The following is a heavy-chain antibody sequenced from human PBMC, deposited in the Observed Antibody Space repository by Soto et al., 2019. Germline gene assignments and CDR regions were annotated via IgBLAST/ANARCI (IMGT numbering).Heavy chain of an antibody. Sequence: SLRVTCAGTGFILGRRVVLGVRRATGKGLEWVSAISGSGGSTYYADSVKGRFTISRDNSKNTLYLQMNSLRAEDTAVYYCAKRRPGIAAAGTGNFQHWGQGTLVTVSS. J-gene: IGHJ1*01. CDR3: AKRRPGIAAAGTGNFQH. CDR1: GFILGRRV. V-gene: IGHV3-23*01. CDR2: ISGSGGST. D-gene: IGHD6-13*01.